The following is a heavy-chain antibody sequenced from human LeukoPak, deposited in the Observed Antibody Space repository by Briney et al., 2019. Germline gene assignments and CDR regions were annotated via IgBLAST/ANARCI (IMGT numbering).Heavy chain of an antibody. D-gene: IGHD5-18*01. J-gene: IGHJ4*02. CDR2: INTNTGNP. V-gene: IGHV7-4-1*02. CDR1: GYTFTSYA. Sequence: ASVKVSCKASGYTFTSYAMNWVRQAPGQGLEWMGWINTNTGNPTYAQGFTGRFVFSLDTSVSTAYLQISSLKAEDTAVYYCARRGPTSGYSYGYGYWGQGTLVTVSS. CDR3: ARRGPTSGYSYGYGY.